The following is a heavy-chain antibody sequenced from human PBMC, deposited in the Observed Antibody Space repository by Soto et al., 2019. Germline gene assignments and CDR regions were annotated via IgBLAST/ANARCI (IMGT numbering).Heavy chain of an antibody. J-gene: IGHJ5*02. CDR3: ARRTGVVAAAGTNWFDP. D-gene: IGHD6-13*01. V-gene: IGHV1-69*13. CDR2: IIPIFGTA. CDR1: GGTFSSYA. Sequence: ASVKVSCKDSGGTFSSYAISWVRQAPGQGLEWMGGIIPIFGTANYAQKFQGRVTITADESTSTAYMELSSLRSEDTAVYYCARRTGVVAAAGTNWFDPWGQGTLVTVSS.